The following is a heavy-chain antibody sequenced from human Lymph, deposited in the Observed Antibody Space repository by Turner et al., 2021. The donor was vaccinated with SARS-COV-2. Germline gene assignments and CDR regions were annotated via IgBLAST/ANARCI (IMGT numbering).Heavy chain of an antibody. Sequence: EVQLVETGGGLIHPGGSLRLSCAASGIIVSRNYMNWVRQAPGKGLEWVSVIYGGGTTYYADSVKGRFTISRDNSKNTLYLQMNSLRVEDTAVYYCARDLGTYGMDVWGQGTTVTVSS. J-gene: IGHJ6*02. CDR3: ARDLGTYGMDV. V-gene: IGHV3-53*02. CDR1: GIIVSRNY. D-gene: IGHD6-13*01. CDR2: IYGGGTT.